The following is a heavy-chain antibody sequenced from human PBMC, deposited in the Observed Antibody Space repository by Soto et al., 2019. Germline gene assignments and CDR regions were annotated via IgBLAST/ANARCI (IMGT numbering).Heavy chain of an antibody. Sequence: QVQLVQSGAEVKKPGSSVKVSCRASGGTFSSYTISWVRQAPGQGLEWMGGIITMFGTTRYAQKFQGRVTIPADKSTNTAYMELSSLRSEVTTVYYGARGGAGYNQAYKYYFDYWGQGTLVTFSS. CDR2: IITMFGTT. J-gene: IGHJ4*02. V-gene: IGHV1-69*06. D-gene: IGHD1-26*01. CDR3: ARGGAGYNQAYKYYFDY. CDR1: GGTFSSYT.